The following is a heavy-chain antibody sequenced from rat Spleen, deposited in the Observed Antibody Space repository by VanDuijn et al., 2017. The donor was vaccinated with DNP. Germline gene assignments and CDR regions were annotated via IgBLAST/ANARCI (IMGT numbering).Heavy chain of an antibody. J-gene: IGHJ4*01. V-gene: IGHV2-15*01. CDR2: IQSGGIS. CDR3: AREFATVAPTGSMDA. Sequence: QVQLKESGPGLVQPSRTLSLTCTVSGFSLTSYGVSWVRQPPGKGLEWMGRIQSGGISDYNSAPKSRLSSSRNTSKSQVFLKTTNVKTDDTAMYFWAREFATVAPTGSMDAWGQGTSVTVSS. D-gene: IGHD1-3*01. CDR1: GFSLTSYG.